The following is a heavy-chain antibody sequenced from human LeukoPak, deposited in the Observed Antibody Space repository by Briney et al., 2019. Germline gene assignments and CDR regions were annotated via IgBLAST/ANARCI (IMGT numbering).Heavy chain of an antibody. CDR2: INPNSGGT. CDR3: AREVDTAMALDY. D-gene: IGHD5-18*01. J-gene: IGHJ4*02. CDR1: GYTFTGYY. Sequence: ASVKVSCKASGYTFTGYYMHWVRQAPGQGLEWMGWINPNSGGTNYAQKFQGRVTMTRDTSISTAYMELSRLRSDGTAVYYCAREVDTAMALDYWGQGTLVTVSS. V-gene: IGHV1-2*02.